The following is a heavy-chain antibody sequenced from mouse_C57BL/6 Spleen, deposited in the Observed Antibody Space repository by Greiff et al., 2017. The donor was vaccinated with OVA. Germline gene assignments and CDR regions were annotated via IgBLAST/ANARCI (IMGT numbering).Heavy chain of an antibody. D-gene: IGHD1-1*01. Sequence: QVQLKQPGTELVKPGASVKLSCKASGYTFTSYWMHWVKQRPGQGLEWIGNINPSNGGANYNEKFKSKATLTVDKSSSTAYMQLSSLTSEDSAVYYCARGGLLRDYAMDYWGQGTSVTVSS. CDR2: INPSNGGA. CDR1: GYTFTSYW. V-gene: IGHV1-53*01. J-gene: IGHJ4*01. CDR3: ARGGLLRDYAMDY.